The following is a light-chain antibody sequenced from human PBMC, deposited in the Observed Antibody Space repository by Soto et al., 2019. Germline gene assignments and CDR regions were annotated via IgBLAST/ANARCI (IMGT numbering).Light chain of an antibody. Sequence: IVLTQSPATQSSFPVYRVTLSSRASQSVFNNHIGWYQQKPGQAPRRLIFGASFRATGIPDRFSGSGSGTDFTLTISRLEPEDFAVYYCQQYRSSPTTFGQGTKVDIK. CDR3: QQYRSSPTT. CDR2: GAS. V-gene: IGKV3-20*01. J-gene: IGKJ1*01. CDR1: QSVFNNH.